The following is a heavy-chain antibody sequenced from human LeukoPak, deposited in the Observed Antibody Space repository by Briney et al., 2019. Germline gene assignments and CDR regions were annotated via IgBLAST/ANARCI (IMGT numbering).Heavy chain of an antibody. CDR1: GYTFTSYD. D-gene: IGHD3-22*01. Sequence: ASVKVSCKASGYTFTSYDINWVRQATGQGLEWMGWMNPNSGNTGYAQKFQGRVTMTRNTSISTAYMELSSLRSEDTAVYYCAKSLYFYDRSNYRYYYYMDVWAAGTTVTVSS. J-gene: IGHJ6*03. CDR3: AKSLYFYDRSNYRYYYYMDV. V-gene: IGHV1-8*01. CDR2: MNPNSGNT.